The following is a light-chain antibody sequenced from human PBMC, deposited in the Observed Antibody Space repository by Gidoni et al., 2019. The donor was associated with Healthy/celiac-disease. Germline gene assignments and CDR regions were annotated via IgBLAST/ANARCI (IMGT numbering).Light chain of an antibody. CDR3: QQRSNWPLT. CDR2: DAS. CDR1: QSVSSY. Sequence: EIVLTQSPATQSLSPGERATLSCRASQSVSSYLAWYQQKPGQAPRLLIYDASNRATGIPARFSGSGSVTDFTLTISSLEPEDFAVYYCQQRSNWPLTFGGGTKVEIK. J-gene: IGKJ4*01. V-gene: IGKV3-11*01.